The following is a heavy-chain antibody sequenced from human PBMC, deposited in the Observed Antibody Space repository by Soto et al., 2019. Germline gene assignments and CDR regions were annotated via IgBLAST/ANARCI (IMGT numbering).Heavy chain of an antibody. CDR3: ARERAAAGSNWFDP. V-gene: IGHV1-8*01. CDR1: GYTFTSYD. J-gene: IGHJ5*02. Sequence: QVQLVQSGAEVKKPGASVKVSCKASGYTFTSYDINWVRQATGQGLEWMGWMNRNSGNTGYAQKFQGRVTMTRNTSISTAYMELSSLRSEDTAVYYCARERAAAGSNWFDPWGQGTQVTVSS. CDR2: MNRNSGNT. D-gene: IGHD6-13*01.